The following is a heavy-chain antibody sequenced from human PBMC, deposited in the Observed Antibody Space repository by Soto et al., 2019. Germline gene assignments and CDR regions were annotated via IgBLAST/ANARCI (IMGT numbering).Heavy chain of an antibody. CDR3: AAAAIPVAGRHPDF. J-gene: IGHJ4*02. CDR1: GYMFTGFY. Sequence: GASVKVSCKASGYMFTGFYLHWVRQAPGQGLEWMGWINPNNGVTTYAKNFQGRVTMTRDSSISTAYMELSGLRSDDTAVYFCAAAAIPVAGRHPDFWGQGTVVTVS. CDR2: INPNNGVT. V-gene: IGHV1-2*02. D-gene: IGHD6-19*01.